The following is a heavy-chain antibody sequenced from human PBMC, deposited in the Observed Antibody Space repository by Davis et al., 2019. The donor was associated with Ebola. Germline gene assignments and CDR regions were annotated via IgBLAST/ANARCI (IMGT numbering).Heavy chain of an antibody. Sequence: ASVKVSCKASGYTFTGYYTHWVRQAPGQGLEWMGWINPNSGGTNYAQKFQGRVTMTRDTSISTAYMELSRLRSDDTAVYYCWSALYCTNGVCPNYYYGMDVWGQGTTVTVSS. D-gene: IGHD2-8*01. CDR2: INPNSGGT. CDR1: GYTFTGYY. CDR3: WSALYCTNGVCPNYYYGMDV. V-gene: IGHV1-2*02. J-gene: IGHJ6*02.